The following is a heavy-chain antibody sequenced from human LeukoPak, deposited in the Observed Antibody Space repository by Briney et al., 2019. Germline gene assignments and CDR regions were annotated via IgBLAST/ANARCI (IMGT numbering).Heavy chain of an antibody. Sequence: ASVKVSCKASGYIFTGYYMHWVRQAPGQGLEWMGWINPNSGGTNYAQKFQGRVTMTRDTSISTAYMELSRLRSDDTAVYYCARDWGDSGSYNWFDPWGQGTLVTVSS. CDR2: INPNSGGT. V-gene: IGHV1-2*02. CDR1: GYIFTGYY. D-gene: IGHD1-26*01. J-gene: IGHJ5*02. CDR3: ARDWGDSGSYNWFDP.